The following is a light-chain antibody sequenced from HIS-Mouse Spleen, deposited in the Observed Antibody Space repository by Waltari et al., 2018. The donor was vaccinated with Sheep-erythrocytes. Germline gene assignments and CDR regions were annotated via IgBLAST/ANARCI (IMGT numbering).Light chain of an antibody. CDR3: CSYAGSYNHV. Sequence: QSALTQPASVSGSPGQSVTISCTGTSSDVGGYNYVSWYKQPTGKAPKSMIYDVSKRPSVVPDCFSGSKAGKTASLTISGLQAEDEADYYCCSYAGSYNHVFATGTKVTVL. V-gene: IGLV2-11*01. CDR1: SSDVGGYNY. CDR2: DVS. J-gene: IGLJ1*01.